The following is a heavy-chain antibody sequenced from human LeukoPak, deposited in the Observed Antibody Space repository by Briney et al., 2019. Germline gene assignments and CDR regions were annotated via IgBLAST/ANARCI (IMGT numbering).Heavy chain of an antibody. Sequence: GASLKISCKGSGYSFTSYWIGWVRQMPGKGLEWMGIIHPGDSDTRYSPSFQGQVTISADKSISTAYLQWSSLKASDTAMYYCARNGDYVWGSYRYDAFDIWGQGTMVTVSS. CDR3: ARNGDYVWGSYRYDAFDI. CDR1: GYSFTSYW. D-gene: IGHD3-16*02. J-gene: IGHJ3*02. V-gene: IGHV5-51*01. CDR2: IHPGDSDT.